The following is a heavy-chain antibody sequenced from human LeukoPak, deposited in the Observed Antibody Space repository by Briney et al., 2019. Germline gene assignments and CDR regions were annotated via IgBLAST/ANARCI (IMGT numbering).Heavy chain of an antibody. Sequence: PSETLSLTCTVSGGSISSYYWSWIRQPAGKGLEWIGRIYTSGSTNYNPSLKSRVTMSVDTSKNQFSLKLSSVPAADTAVYYCARASYDFWSGSNWFDPWGQGTLVTVSS. V-gene: IGHV4-4*07. D-gene: IGHD3-3*01. CDR3: ARASYDFWSGSNWFDP. CDR1: GGSISSYY. CDR2: IYTSGST. J-gene: IGHJ5*02.